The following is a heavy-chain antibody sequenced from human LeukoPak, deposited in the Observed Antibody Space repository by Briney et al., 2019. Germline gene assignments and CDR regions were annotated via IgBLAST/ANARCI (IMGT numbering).Heavy chain of an antibody. V-gene: IGHV3-66*02. CDR1: GFTVSNNY. J-gene: IGHJ6*03. Sequence: QTGGSLRLSCAASGFTVSNNYMSWVRQAPGKGLEWVSVIYSGGNTYYADSVKGRFTISRDNSKNTLYLQMNSLRAEDTAVYYCARGLLEWFNYYMDVWGKGTTVTVSS. CDR3: ARGLLEWFNYYMDV. D-gene: IGHD3-3*01. CDR2: IYSGGNT.